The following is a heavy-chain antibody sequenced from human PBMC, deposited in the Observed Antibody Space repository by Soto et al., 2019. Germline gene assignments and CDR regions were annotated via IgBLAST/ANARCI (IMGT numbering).Heavy chain of an antibody. CDR1: GFTFNNYA. CDR3: ARESFQLDY. V-gene: IGHV3-48*01. J-gene: IGHJ6*04. D-gene: IGHD2-2*01. CDR2: ISTGGRTI. Sequence: GGSLRLSCAASGFTFNNYAMNWVRQAPGKGLEWISYISTGGRTIYYADSVEGRFTISRDNAKNSLYLQMNSLRAEDTAVYYCARESFQLDYWGKGTTVTVSS.